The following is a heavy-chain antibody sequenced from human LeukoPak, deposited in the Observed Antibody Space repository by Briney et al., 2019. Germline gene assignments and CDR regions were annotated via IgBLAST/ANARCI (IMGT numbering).Heavy chain of an antibody. J-gene: IGHJ3*02. D-gene: IGHD2-2*02. CDR1: GGSFSGYY. Sequence: PSETLSLTCAVYGGSFSGYYGSWIRQPPGKGLEWIGEINHSGSTNYNPSLKSRVTISVDTSKNQFSLKLSSVTAADTAVYYCARAPGKGYCSSTSCYMKDAFDIWGQGTMVTVSS. CDR3: ARAPGKGYCSSTSCYMKDAFDI. CDR2: INHSGST. V-gene: IGHV4-34*01.